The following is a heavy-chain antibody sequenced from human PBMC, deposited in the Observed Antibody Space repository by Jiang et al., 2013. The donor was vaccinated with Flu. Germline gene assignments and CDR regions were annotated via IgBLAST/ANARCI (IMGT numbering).Heavy chain of an antibody. CDR3: AKDIVDSDTVL. CDR2: ISWNSGSI. D-gene: IGHD2-21*01. J-gene: IGHJ4*02. Sequence: EWVSGISWNSGSIGYADSVKGRFTISRDNAKNSLYLQMNSLRAEDTALYYCAKDIVDSDTVLWGQGTLVTVSS. V-gene: IGHV3-9*01.